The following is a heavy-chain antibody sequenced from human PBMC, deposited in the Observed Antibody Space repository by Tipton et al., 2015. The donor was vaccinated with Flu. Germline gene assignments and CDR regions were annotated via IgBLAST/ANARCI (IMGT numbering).Heavy chain of an antibody. CDR2: ISGSGTNT. D-gene: IGHD5-18*01. Sequence: GSLRLSCAASGFTFSSYAMSWVRQAPGKGLEWVSGISGSGTNTYYADSVKGRFTISRDNSKNTLYLQMNSLRAEDTAVYYCAKRAVDTPCTFCENYYYYMDVWGKGTTVTVSS. V-gene: IGHV3-23*01. J-gene: IGHJ6*03. CDR3: AKRAVDTPCTFCENYYYYMDV. CDR1: GFTFSSYA.